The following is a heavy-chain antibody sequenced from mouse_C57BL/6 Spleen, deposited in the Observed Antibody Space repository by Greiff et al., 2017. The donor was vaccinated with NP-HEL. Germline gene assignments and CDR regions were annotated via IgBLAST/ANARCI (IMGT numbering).Heavy chain of an antibody. CDR2: IDPENGDT. CDR1: GFNIKDDY. CDR3: TTGMITTVFDY. D-gene: IGHD2-4*01. Sequence: VQLQQSGAELVRPGASVKLSCTASGFNIKDDYMHWVKQRPEQGLEWIGWIDPENGDTEYASKFQGKATITADTSSNTAYLQLSSLTSEDTAVYYCTTGMITTVFDYWGQGTTLTVSS. J-gene: IGHJ2*01. V-gene: IGHV14-4*01.